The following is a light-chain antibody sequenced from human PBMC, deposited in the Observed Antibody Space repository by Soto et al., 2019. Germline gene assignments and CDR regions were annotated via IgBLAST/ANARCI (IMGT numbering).Light chain of an antibody. Sequence: QSVLTQPASVSGSPGQSIGISCTGTSSDGGGYDYVSWYQQHPDKAPKLMIYEVTKRPSGVSNRFSGSKSGNTASLTISGLQPEDEADYYCSSHTSGSTRVFGSGTQLTVL. CDR1: SSDGGGYDY. CDR2: EVT. CDR3: SSHTSGSTRV. J-gene: IGLJ7*01. V-gene: IGLV2-14*01.